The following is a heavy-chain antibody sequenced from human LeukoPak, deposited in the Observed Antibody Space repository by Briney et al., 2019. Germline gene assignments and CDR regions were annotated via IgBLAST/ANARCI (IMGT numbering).Heavy chain of an antibody. J-gene: IGHJ3*02. Sequence: SETLSLTCTVSGGSISSYYWSWIRQPPGKGLEWIGYIYYSGSTNYNPSLKSRVTISVDTPKNQFSLKLSSVTAADTAVYYCARMRGDAFDIWGQGTMVTVSS. CDR1: GGSISSYY. CDR3: ARMRGDAFDI. CDR2: IYYSGST. D-gene: IGHD3-10*01. V-gene: IGHV4-59*01.